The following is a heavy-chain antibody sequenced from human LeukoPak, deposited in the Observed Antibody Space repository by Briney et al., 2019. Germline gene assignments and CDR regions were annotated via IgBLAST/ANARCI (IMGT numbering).Heavy chain of an antibody. V-gene: IGHV1-3*01. D-gene: IGHD5-12*01. Sequence: GASVKVSCKASGYTFTSYAMHWVRQAPGQRLEWMGWINAGNGNTKYSQKFQGRVTITRDTSASTAYMELSSLRSEDTAVYYCARDWIDIVAKIYWYYGMDVWGQGTTVTVSS. CDR2: INAGNGNT. J-gene: IGHJ6*02. CDR1: GYTFTSYA. CDR3: ARDWIDIVAKIYWYYGMDV.